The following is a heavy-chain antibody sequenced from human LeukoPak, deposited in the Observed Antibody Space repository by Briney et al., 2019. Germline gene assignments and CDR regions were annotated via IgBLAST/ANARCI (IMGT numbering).Heavy chain of an antibody. J-gene: IGHJ4*02. D-gene: IGHD3-10*02. V-gene: IGHV3-21*01. CDR2: ISSSSSYI. CDR3: ARTLFGARDY. Sequence: GGSLRLSCAASGFTFSSYSMNWVRQAPGKGLEWVSSISSSSSYIYYADSVKGRFTISRDNAQNSLYLQMNSLRVEDTAVYYCARTLFGARDYWGQGTLVTVSS. CDR1: GFTFSSYS.